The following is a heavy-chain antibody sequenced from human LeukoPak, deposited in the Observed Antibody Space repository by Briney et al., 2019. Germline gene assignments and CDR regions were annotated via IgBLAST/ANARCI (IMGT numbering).Heavy chain of an antibody. CDR3: ARWRVGATN. D-gene: IGHD1-26*01. CDR1: GGSISSYY. Sequence: PSETLSLTCTVSGGSISSYYWNWIRQPPGKGLERIGYMYYSGSPNYNPSLKSRVTISVHTSKNQFSLKLSSVTAADTAVYYCARWRVGATNWGQGTLVTVSS. V-gene: IGHV4-59*08. CDR2: MYYSGSP. J-gene: IGHJ4*02.